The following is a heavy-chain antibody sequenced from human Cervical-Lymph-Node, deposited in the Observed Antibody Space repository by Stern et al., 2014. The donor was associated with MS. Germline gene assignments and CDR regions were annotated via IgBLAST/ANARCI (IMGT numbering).Heavy chain of an antibody. D-gene: IGHD2/OR15-2a*01. CDR3: AANKL. J-gene: IGHJ4*02. V-gene: IGHV3-15*01. CDR1: GFTFSNAW. Sequence: EVQLVESGGGLVKPGGSLRLSCTASGFTFSNAWMSWVRQAPGKGLEWVARITSKNDGGAKNYTATVNRRFTIPRNAPKQKSLFQMNSLKPEDPAIYYCAANKLWGQGTLVTVS. CDR2: ITSKNDGGAK.